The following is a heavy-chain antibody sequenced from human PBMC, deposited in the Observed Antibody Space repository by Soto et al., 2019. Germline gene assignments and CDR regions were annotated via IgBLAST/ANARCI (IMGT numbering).Heavy chain of an antibody. Sequence: EVQLVESGGGLVQPGGSLRLSCAASGFTFSSYSMNWVRQAPGKGLEWVSYISSSSSTIYYADSVKGRFTISRDNAKNSLYLQMNSLRDEEPAEYYRAGPSTKAAASGPPELSYYYGMDVWGQGTTVTVSS. CDR3: AGPSTKAAASGPPELSYYYGMDV. CDR1: GFTFSSYS. D-gene: IGHD6-13*01. CDR2: ISSSSSTI. V-gene: IGHV3-48*02. J-gene: IGHJ6*02.